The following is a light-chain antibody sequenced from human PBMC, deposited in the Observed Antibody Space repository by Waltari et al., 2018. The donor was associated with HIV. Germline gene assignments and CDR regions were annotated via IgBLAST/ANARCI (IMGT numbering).Light chain of an antibody. Sequence: EIVLTQSPATLSLSPGERPTLSCRASQSVSNYLAWYQQKPGQAPRLLIYAASSRATGIPARFSGSGSGTDFTLTISSLEPGDFAVYYCQQRSNWPITFGQGTRLEIK. CDR1: QSVSNY. V-gene: IGKV3-11*01. CDR3: QQRSNWPIT. J-gene: IGKJ5*01. CDR2: AAS.